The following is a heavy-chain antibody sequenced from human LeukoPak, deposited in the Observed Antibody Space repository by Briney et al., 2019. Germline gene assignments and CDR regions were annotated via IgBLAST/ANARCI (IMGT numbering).Heavy chain of an antibody. CDR1: GFSFNSYD. CDR2: ISYDGKKS. J-gene: IGHJ5*02. V-gene: IGHV3-30*04. CDR3: AEAAGKESGYDFWFEH. Sequence: GGSLRLSCAASGFSFNSYDMHWVRQAPGKGLEWVAVISYDGKKSYYADSVKGRFTISRDNSKSTLYLQMNSLRVEDTAVYYCAEAAGKESGYDFWFEHWGQGTLVTVSS. D-gene: IGHD3-3*01.